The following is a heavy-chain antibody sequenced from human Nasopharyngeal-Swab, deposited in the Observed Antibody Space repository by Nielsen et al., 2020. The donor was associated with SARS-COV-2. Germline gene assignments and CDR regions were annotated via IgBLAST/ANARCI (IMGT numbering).Heavy chain of an antibody. CDR2: ISAYNGNT. D-gene: IGHD3-16*01. J-gene: IGHJ4*02. CDR3: ASSGQGDVDY. V-gene: IGHV1-18*01. Sequence: ASVKVPCKASGYSFTSYGISWVRQAPGQGLEWMGWISAYNGNTNYAQKLQGRVTMTTDTFTSTAYMELRSLRSDDTAVYYCASSGQGDVDYWGQGTLVTVSS. CDR1: GYSFTSYG.